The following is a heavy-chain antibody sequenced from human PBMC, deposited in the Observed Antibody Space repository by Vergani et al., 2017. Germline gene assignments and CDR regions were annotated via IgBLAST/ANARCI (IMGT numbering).Heavy chain of an antibody. V-gene: IGHV1-69*08. CDR3: ARDPSAAGFDAFDI. D-gene: IGHD3-10*01. J-gene: IGHJ3*02. CDR1: GGTFSSYT. CDR2: IIPILGIA. Sequence: QVQLVQSGAEVKKPGSSVKVSCKASGGTFSSYTISWVRQAPGQGLEWMGRIIPILGIANYAQKFQGRVTITEDKSTSTAYMELSSLRSEDTAVYYCARDPSAAGFDAFDIWGQGTMVTVSS.